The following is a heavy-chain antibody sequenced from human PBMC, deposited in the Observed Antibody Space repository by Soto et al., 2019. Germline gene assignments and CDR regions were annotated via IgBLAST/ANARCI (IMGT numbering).Heavy chain of an antibody. CDR2: IKEDGSEK. D-gene: IGHD3-9*01. V-gene: IGHV3-7*01. J-gene: IGHJ6*02. Sequence: GGSLRLSCVASGFKFSRYWMSWVRQAPGKGLEWVANIKEDGSEKYYVDSVKGRFTISRDNVQDSLYLQLNSLRAEDTAVYYCAREQTQLRYFDWRSQTLGMDVWGQGTTVTVSS. CDR1: GFKFSRYW. CDR3: AREQTQLRYFDWRSQTLGMDV.